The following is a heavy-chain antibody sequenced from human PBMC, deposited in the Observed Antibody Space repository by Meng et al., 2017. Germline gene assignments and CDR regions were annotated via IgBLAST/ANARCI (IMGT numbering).Heavy chain of an antibody. Sequence: QVQRQQWGAGLLKPSETLSLTCVVSCRSFSDYYWSWIRQPPGKGLELIGEINHSGSTNYNPSLESRATISVDTSQNNLSLKLSSVTAADSAVYCCARGPTTMANDFDYWGQGTLVTVSS. CDR1: CRSFSDYY. V-gene: IGHV4-34*01. CDR3: ARGPTTMANDFDY. CDR2: INHSGST. D-gene: IGHD4-11*01. J-gene: IGHJ4*02.